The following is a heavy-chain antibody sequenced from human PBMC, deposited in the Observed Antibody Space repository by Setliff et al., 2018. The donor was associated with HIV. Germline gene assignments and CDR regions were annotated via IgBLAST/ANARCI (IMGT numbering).Heavy chain of an antibody. CDR2: IYYSGST. V-gene: IGHV4-31*03. CDR1: GGSISSGGYF. J-gene: IGHJ4*02. D-gene: IGHD3-22*01. Sequence: PSETLSLTCTVSGGSISSGGYFWSWIRQLPGKGLEWIGYIYYSGSTFYNPSLKSRLTISVDTSQNQFSLRLSSVTAADTAVYYCARDPGGYQAYFDYWGQGTLVTVSS. CDR3: ARDPGGYQAYFDY.